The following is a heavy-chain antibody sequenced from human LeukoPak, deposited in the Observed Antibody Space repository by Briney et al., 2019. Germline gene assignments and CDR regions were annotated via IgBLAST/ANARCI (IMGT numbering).Heavy chain of an antibody. CDR3: TIGLAGDWDAFDI. J-gene: IGHJ3*02. V-gene: IGHV1-3*01. CDR2: IHADSGNT. D-gene: IGHD6-19*01. CDR1: GYTFTTCA. Sequence: ASVKVSCKTSGYTFTTCAVHWVRQAPGQRLEWMGWIHADSGNTKYSQKLQGRVAIARDTSASTIYMELTSLRIEDTAVYFCTIGLAGDWDAFDIWGLGAMVTVSS.